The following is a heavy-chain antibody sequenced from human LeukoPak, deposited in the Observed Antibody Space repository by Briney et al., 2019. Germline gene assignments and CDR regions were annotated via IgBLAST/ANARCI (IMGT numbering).Heavy chain of an antibody. V-gene: IGHV3-33*06. CDR2: IWYDGSNK. D-gene: IGHD4-17*01. Sequence: PGRSLRLSCAASGFTFSSYGMHWVRQAPGKGLEWVAVIWYDGSNKYYADSVKGRFTISRDNSKNTLYLQMNSLRAEDTAVYYCAKARGRDYGDTTDYGGQGTLVTVSS. CDR1: GFTFSSYG. CDR3: AKARGRDYGDTTDY. J-gene: IGHJ4*02.